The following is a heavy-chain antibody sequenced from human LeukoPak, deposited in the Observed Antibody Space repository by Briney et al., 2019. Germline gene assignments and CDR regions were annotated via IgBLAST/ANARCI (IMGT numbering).Heavy chain of an antibody. CDR1: GFTFSTYT. D-gene: IGHD3-16*01. V-gene: IGHV3-23*01. Sequence: GGSLRLSCAASGFTFSTYTMNWVRQAPGKGLEWVSAISGSGGSTYYADSVKGRFTISRDNSKNTLYLQMNSLRAEDTAVYYCAKADRGSRTGWFDPWGQGTLVTVSS. CDR2: ISGSGGST. CDR3: AKADRGSRTGWFDP. J-gene: IGHJ5*02.